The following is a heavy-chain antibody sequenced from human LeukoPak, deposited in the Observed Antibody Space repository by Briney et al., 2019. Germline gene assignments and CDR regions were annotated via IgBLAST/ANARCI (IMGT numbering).Heavy chain of an antibody. CDR3: ARGLVLVPIYNWFDP. CDR2: ISGSGGST. CDR1: GFTFSSYA. V-gene: IGHV3-23*01. D-gene: IGHD6-13*01. J-gene: IGHJ5*02. Sequence: GGSLRLSCAASGFTFSSYAMSWVRQAPGKGLEWVSAISGSGGSTYYADSVKGRFTISRDNSKNTLYLQMNSLRAEDTAVYYCARGLVLVPIYNWFDPWGQGTLVTVSS.